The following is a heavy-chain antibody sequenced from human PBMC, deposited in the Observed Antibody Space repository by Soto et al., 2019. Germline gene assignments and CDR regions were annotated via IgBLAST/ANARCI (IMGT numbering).Heavy chain of an antibody. CDR3: ARPPYEVYCTAGVGDRFVD. D-gene: IGHD2-8*02. CDR2: ISYDGSDK. CDR1: GFTFSRYV. J-gene: IGHJ4*02. V-gene: IGHV3-30*01. Sequence: QEKLVESGGGVVQPGGSLRLSCAASGFTFSRYVMHWVRQAPGKGLEWVAFISYDGSDKYDADSVTGRFTISREDSKNALYLQMTGLRAEDTAVYYSARPPYEVYCTAGVGDRFVDGGPGALVSVSS.